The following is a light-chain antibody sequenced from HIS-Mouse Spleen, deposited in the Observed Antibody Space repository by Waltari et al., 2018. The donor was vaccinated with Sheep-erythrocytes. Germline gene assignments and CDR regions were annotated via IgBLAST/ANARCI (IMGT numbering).Light chain of an antibody. J-gene: IGKJ4*01. CDR2: AAS. Sequence: DIQLTQSPSFLSASVGDRVTITCRASQGISRYLAWYQQKPGKAPKLLIYAASTLQSGVPSRFSGSGSGTEFTLTISSLQPEEFATYYCQQLNSYPALTFGGGTKVEIK. V-gene: IGKV1-9*01. CDR3: QQLNSYPALT. CDR1: QGISRY.